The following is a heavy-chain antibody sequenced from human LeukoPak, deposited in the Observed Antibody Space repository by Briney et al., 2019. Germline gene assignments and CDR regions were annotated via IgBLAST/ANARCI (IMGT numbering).Heavy chain of an antibody. V-gene: IGHV4-34*01. CDR2: INHSGST. J-gene: IGHJ4*02. CDR3: ARHRGSGYPYFDY. CDR1: GGSFSGYY. D-gene: IGHD3-22*01. Sequence: SETLSLTCAVYGGSFSGYYWSWIRQPPGKGLEWIGEINHSGSTNYNPSLKGRVTISVDTSKNQFSLKLSSVTAADTAVYYCARHRGSGYPYFDYWGQGTLVTVSS.